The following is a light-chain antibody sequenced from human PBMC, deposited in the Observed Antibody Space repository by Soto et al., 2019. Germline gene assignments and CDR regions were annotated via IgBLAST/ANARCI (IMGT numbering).Light chain of an antibody. CDR1: NSDVGGYDY. CDR3: SSYRSSSTRV. Sequence: QSALTQPASVSGSPGQSITISCTGTNSDVGGYDYVSWYQQHPGNAPKLLIYDVSNRPSGVSNRFSASKSGNTASLTISGLQAEDEADYYCSSYRSSSTRVFGTGTKVTV. J-gene: IGLJ1*01. CDR2: DVS. V-gene: IGLV2-14*01.